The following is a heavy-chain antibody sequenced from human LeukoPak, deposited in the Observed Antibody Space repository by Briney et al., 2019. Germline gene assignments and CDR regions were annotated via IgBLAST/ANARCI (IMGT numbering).Heavy chain of an antibody. CDR2: ISGSGGST. Sequence: SGGSLRPSCAASGFTFSSYAMSWVRQAPGKGLEWVSAISGSGGSTYYADSVRGRFTISRDNSKNTLYLQMNSLRAEDTAVYYCARHRSSWLIDYWGQGTLVTVSS. D-gene: IGHD6-6*01. CDR3: ARHRSSWLIDY. J-gene: IGHJ4*02. V-gene: IGHV3-23*01. CDR1: GFTFSSYA.